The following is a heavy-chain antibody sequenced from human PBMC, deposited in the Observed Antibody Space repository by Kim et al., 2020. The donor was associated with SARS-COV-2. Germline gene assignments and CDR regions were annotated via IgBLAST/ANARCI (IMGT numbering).Heavy chain of an antibody. CDR2: ISYDGSNK. J-gene: IGHJ3*02. CDR3: ARDSFRISGYEWLGAFDI. V-gene: IGHV3-30*04. CDR1: GFTFSSYA. D-gene: IGHD5-12*01. Sequence: GGSLRLSCAASGFTFSSYAMHWVRQAPGKGLEWVAVISYDGSNKYYADSVKGRFTISRDNSKNTLYLQMNSFRAEDTAVYYCARDSFRISGYEWLGAFDIWGQGTMVTVSS.